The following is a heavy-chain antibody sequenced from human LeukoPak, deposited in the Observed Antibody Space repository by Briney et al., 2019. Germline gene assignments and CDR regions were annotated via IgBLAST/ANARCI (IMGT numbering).Heavy chain of an antibody. D-gene: IGHD6-19*01. Sequence: SETLSLTCTVSGGSISSYYWSWIRQPPGKGLEWIGYIYYSGSTNYNPSLKSRVTISVDTSKNQLSLKLSSVTAADTAVYYCARERRVAGGFDYWGQGTLVTVSS. CDR2: IYYSGST. CDR1: GGSISSYY. J-gene: IGHJ4*02. V-gene: IGHV4-59*01. CDR3: ARERRVAGGFDY.